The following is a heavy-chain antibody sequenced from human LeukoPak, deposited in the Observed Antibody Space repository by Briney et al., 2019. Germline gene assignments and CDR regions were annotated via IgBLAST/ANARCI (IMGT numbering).Heavy chain of an antibody. J-gene: IGHJ4*02. Sequence: ASVKVSCKASGYTFTGYYMHWVRQAPGQGLEWMGRINPNSGGTNYAQKFQGGVTMTRDTSISTAYMELSRLRSDDTAVYYCASGPTLGYCSGGSCYSIDFDYWGQGTLVTVSS. CDR1: GYTFTGYY. CDR2: INPNSGGT. CDR3: ASGPTLGYCSGGSCYSIDFDY. V-gene: IGHV1-2*06. D-gene: IGHD2-15*01.